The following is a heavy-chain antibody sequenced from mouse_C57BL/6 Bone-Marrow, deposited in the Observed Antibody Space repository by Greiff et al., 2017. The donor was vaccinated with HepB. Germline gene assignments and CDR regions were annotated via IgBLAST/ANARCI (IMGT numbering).Heavy chain of an antibody. J-gene: IGHJ4*01. D-gene: IGHD1-3*01. Sequence: ESGPGLVKPSQSLSLTCSVTGYSITSGYYWNWIRQFPGNKLEWMGYISYDGSNNYNPSLKNRISITRDTSKNQFFLKLNPVTTEDTASYYCARGGISSLYAMDYWGQGTSVTVSS. CDR1: GYSITSGYY. V-gene: IGHV3-6*01. CDR3: ARGGISSLYAMDY. CDR2: ISYDGSN.